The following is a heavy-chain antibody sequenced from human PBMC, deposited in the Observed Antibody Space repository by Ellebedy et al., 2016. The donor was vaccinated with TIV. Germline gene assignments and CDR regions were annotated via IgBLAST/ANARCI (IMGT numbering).Heavy chain of an antibody. J-gene: IGHJ3*02. CDR1: GFTFSSYA. CDR2: IRGSGDTT. CDR3: TKRGVGWAAFDI. D-gene: IGHD6-19*01. Sequence: GESLKISCAASGFTFSSYAMNWVRQAPGKGLEWVSAIRGSGDTTYYADSVKGRFTISRDNSQDTVHLQMNSLRAEDTAVYYCTKRGVGWAAFDIWGPGTMVTVSS. V-gene: IGHV3-23*01.